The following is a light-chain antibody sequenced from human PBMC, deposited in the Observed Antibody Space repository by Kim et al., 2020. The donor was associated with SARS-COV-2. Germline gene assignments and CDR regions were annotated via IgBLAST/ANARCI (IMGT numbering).Light chain of an antibody. V-gene: IGLV3-21*04. CDR1: NIGSKN. Sequence: SYELTQPPSVSVAPGKTARITCGGNNIGSKNVHWYQQRPGQAPVLVTYYDTDRPSGTPERFSDSNSGNTATLTISRVEAGDEADYYCQAWDSSSVLFVFG. CDR2: YDT. CDR3: QAWDSSSVLFV. J-gene: IGLJ1*01.